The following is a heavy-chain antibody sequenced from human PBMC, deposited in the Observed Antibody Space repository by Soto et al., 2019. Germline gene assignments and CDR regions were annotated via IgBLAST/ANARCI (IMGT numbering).Heavy chain of an antibody. J-gene: IGHJ6*02. CDR1: GGSFSVYY. CDR3: ASAINYLLYYYGMDG. Sequence: QVQLQQWGAVLLKPSETLSLTCAVDGGSFSVYYWRWIRQPPGKGLEWIGEINHSGSTNYNPTLKSRVNISVDTAKNRFSLKLSSVTAAVTAVYYCASAINYLLYYYGMDGWGQGTTVTVSS. CDR2: INHSGST. D-gene: IGHD1-7*01. V-gene: IGHV4-34*01.